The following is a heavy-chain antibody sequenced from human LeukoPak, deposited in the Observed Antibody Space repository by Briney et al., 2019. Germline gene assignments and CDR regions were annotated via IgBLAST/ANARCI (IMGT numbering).Heavy chain of an antibody. J-gene: IGHJ5*02. CDR1: GFTFSSFW. CDR2: IKHDGSEK. Sequence: GGSLRLSCAASGFTFSSFWMSWVRQAPGKGLEWVANIKHDGSEKNYVDSVKGRFTISRDNAENSLYLQMNSLRADDTAVYYCARGLDPWGQGTLVTVSS. V-gene: IGHV3-7*01. CDR3: ARGLDP.